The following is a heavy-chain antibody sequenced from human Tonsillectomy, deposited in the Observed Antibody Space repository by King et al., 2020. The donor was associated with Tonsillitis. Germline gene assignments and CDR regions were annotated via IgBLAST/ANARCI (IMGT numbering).Heavy chain of an antibody. CDR3: AGLPSAILTGFDY. V-gene: IGHV4-39*01. D-gene: IGHD3-9*01. Sequence: QLQESGPGLVKPSETLSLTCTVSGGSISSSSYYWGWIRQPPGKGLEWIGSISYSGSTYYNPSLKSRVTISVDTSKNQFSLKLSSVTAADTAVYYCAGLPSAILTGFDYWGQGTLVTVSS. CDR2: ISYSGST. J-gene: IGHJ4*02. CDR1: GGSISSSSYY.